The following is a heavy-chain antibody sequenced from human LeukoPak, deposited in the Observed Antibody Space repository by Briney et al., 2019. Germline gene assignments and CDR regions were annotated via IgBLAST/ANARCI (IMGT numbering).Heavy chain of an antibody. Sequence: GGSLRLSCAASGFTLSDYGMHWVRQAPGKGLEWVTFIRYDGSVKYYADSVKGRFTISRDNSKNTLYLQMNSLRAEDAAVYYCAKDTRGDYGWDFDYWGQGTLVTVSS. D-gene: IGHD3-10*01. CDR3: AKDTRGDYGWDFDY. J-gene: IGHJ4*02. V-gene: IGHV3-30*02. CDR1: GFTLSDYG. CDR2: IRYDGSVK.